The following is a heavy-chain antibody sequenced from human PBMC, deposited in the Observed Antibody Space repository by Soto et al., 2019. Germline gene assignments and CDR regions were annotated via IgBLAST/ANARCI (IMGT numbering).Heavy chain of an antibody. Sequence: QVQLVESGGGVVQPGRSLRLSCAASGFTFSSYGMHWVRQAPGKGLEWVAVISYDGSNKYYADSVKGRFTISRDNSKNTLYLQMNSLRAEDTAVYYCARDRDSYGSYFDYWGQGTLVTVSS. CDR1: GFTFSSYG. CDR3: ARDRDSYGSYFDY. J-gene: IGHJ4*02. V-gene: IGHV3-30*03. D-gene: IGHD5-18*01. CDR2: ISYDGSNK.